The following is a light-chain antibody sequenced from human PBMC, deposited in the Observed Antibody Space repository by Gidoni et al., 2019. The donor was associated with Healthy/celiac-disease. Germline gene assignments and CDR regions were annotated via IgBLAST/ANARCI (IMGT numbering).Light chain of an antibody. CDR2: DAS. CDR1: QSVSSY. J-gene: IGKJ2*01. CDR3: QQRSNWPRT. Sequence: ELVLTQSPATLSLSPGERATLSCSASQSVSSYLAWYQQKPGQAPRLLIYDASNRATGIPARFSGSGSGTDFTLTISSLEPEDFAVYYCQQRSNWPRTFGQGTKLEIK. V-gene: IGKV3-11*01.